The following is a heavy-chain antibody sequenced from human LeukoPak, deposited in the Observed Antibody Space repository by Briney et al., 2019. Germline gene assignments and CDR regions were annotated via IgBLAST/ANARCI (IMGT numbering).Heavy chain of an antibody. CDR2: IHYSGST. Sequence: SETLSLTCTVSGYSITTGYYWGWIRQPPGKGLEWTGTIHYSGSTSYNPSLKSRVTISVDMSKNHFSLNLSSVTAADTAVYYCARDFWNGYMDVWGKGTTVAVSS. D-gene: IGHD3-3*01. J-gene: IGHJ6*03. V-gene: IGHV4-38-2*02. CDR3: ARDFWNGYMDV. CDR1: GYSITTGYY.